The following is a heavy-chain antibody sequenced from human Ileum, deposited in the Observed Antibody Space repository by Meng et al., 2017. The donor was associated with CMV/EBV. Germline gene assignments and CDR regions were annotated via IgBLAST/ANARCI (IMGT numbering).Heavy chain of an antibody. CDR3: AKGWSRDLDS. V-gene: IGHV3-23*01. J-gene: IGHJ4*02. Sequence: GGSLRLSCEASGFTFNTYPMTWVRQVLGKGLEWVSSIGSGGADLYYTDSVKGRFTISRDNSKNTLDRNMNSLRVEETAVYYCAKGWSRDLDSWGQGALVTVSS. CDR2: IGSGGADL. CDR1: GFTFNTYP.